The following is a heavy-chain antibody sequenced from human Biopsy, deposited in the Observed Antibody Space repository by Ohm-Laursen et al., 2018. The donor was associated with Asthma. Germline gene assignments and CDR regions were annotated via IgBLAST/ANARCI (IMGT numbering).Heavy chain of an antibody. Sequence: ASVKVSCKISGYSLTDLSMHWVRQAPGQGLEWMGGHDHEEGGTVNAWRFQGRVTMTEDTSTDTAYMELSSLSSDDTAVYYCARRAPPGIVVPPVGGGMDVWGQGTTVTVSS. V-gene: IGHV1-24*01. D-gene: IGHD2-2*01. CDR1: GYSLTDLS. CDR2: HDHEEGGT. J-gene: IGHJ6*02. CDR3: ARRAPPGIVVPPVGGGMDV.